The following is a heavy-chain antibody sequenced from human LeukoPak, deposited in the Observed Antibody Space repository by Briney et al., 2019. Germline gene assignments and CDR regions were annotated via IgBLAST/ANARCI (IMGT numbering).Heavy chain of an antibody. CDR2: INHSGST. V-gene: IGHV4-38-2*02. J-gene: IGHJ3*02. CDR3: ARLCSSTSCYAGVGDAFDI. D-gene: IGHD2-2*01. Sequence: SETLSLTCTVSGYSIGSGYYWGWIRQPPGKGLEWIGEINHSGSTNYNPSLKSRVTISVDTSKNQFSLKLSSVTAADTAVYYCARLCSSTSCYAGVGDAFDIWGQGTMVTVSS. CDR1: GYSIGSGYY.